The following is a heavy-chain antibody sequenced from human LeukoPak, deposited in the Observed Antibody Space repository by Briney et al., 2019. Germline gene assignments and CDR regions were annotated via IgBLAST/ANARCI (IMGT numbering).Heavy chain of an antibody. CDR3: AVGSCSGGSCYSDPRDDY. Sequence: SETLSLTCAVSGGSFRGYYWSWIRQPPRKGLEWIGEINHRGCTNYNPSLNSRGTISVDTSKNQYSLKLSSVTAADTAIYYCAVGSCSGGSCYSDPRDDYWGQGTLVTVSS. CDR2: INHRGCT. CDR1: GGSFRGYY. V-gene: IGHV4-34*01. J-gene: IGHJ4*02. D-gene: IGHD2-15*01.